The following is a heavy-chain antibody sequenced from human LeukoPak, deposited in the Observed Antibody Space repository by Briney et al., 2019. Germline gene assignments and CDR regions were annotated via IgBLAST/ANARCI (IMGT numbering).Heavy chain of an antibody. D-gene: IGHD3-22*01. CDR3: ARDWDYDSSGAYYFDY. CDR1: GFTFSSYG. V-gene: IGHV3-33*01. Sequence: GRSLRLSCAASGFTFSSYGMHWVRQAPGKELEWVAVIWYDGSNKYYADSVKGRFTISRDNSKNTLYLQMNSLRAEDTAVYYCARDWDYDSSGAYYFDYWGQGTLVTVSS. J-gene: IGHJ4*02. CDR2: IWYDGSNK.